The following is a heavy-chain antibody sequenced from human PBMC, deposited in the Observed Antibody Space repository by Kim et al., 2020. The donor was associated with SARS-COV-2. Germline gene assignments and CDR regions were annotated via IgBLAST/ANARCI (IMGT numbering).Heavy chain of an antibody. CDR2: IYYSGST. V-gene: IGHV4-59*01. J-gene: IGHJ4*02. CDR3: ARGAHYDFWSGYYGFFDY. Sequence: SETLSLTCTVSGGSISSYYWSWIRQPPGKGLEWIGYIYYSGSTNYNPPLKSRVTISVDTSKNQFSLKLSSVTAADTAVYYCARGAHYDFWSGYYGFFDYWGRGTLVTVSS. D-gene: IGHD3-3*01. CDR1: GGSISSYY.